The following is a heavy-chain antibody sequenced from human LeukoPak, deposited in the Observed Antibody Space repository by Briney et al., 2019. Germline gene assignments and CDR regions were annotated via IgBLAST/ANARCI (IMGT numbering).Heavy chain of an antibody. J-gene: IGHJ5*02. CDR1: GFTFNNYA. V-gene: IGHV3-23*01. Sequence: GGSLRLSCAASGFTFNNYAMSWVRQAPGKGLEWVSAISGIGISTYYTDSVKGRFTISRDNSRNTLYLQMSSLRAGDTAVYYCARYNWNYGEWFDPWGQGTLVTVSS. CDR2: ISGIGIST. CDR3: ARYNWNYGEWFDP. D-gene: IGHD1-7*01.